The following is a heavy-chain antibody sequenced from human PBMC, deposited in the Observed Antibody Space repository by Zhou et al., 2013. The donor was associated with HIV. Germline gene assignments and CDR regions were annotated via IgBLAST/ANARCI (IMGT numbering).Heavy chain of an antibody. CDR2: ISGHKPKT. D-gene: IGHD3-10*01. CDR1: GYIFNNYG. V-gene: IGHV1-18*01. J-gene: IGHJ1*01. Sequence: QVQLLQSGAAVKNPGASVRISCRASGYIFNNYGMSWIRQAPGQGLQWLGWISGHKPKTNYAQDVQDRVTMTKDSSTNTAYLELRSLTYEDSAMYFCARGYYGSRTTKHFLYWGQGTRVTVAS. CDR3: ARGYYGSRTTKHFLY.